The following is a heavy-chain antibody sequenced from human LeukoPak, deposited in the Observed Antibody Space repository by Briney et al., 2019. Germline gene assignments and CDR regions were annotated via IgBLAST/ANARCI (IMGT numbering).Heavy chain of an antibody. D-gene: IGHD2-8*01. Sequence: PGGSLRLSCAASGFTFSSYAMSWVRQAPGKGLEWVSAISGSGGSTYYADSVKGRFTISRDNSKDTLYLQMNSLRAEDTAVYYCAKGEDCTNGVCYTIDYWGQGTLVTVSS. J-gene: IGHJ4*02. CDR2: ISGSGGST. CDR3: AKGEDCTNGVCYTIDY. CDR1: GFTFSSYA. V-gene: IGHV3-23*01.